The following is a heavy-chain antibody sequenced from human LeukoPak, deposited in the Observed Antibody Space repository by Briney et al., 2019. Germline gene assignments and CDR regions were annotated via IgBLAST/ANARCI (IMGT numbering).Heavy chain of an antibody. Sequence: GGSLRLSCAASGFTFSSHGMHWVRQAPGKGLEWVTFISYAGSNKDYADSVKGRFTISRDNSKNTLYLQVDSLRPEDTAVYYCARGGAAGIYGMDVWGQ. CDR2: ISYAGSNK. V-gene: IGHV3-30*02. CDR1: GFTFSSHG. CDR3: ARGGAAGIYGMDV. D-gene: IGHD6-13*01. J-gene: IGHJ6*02.